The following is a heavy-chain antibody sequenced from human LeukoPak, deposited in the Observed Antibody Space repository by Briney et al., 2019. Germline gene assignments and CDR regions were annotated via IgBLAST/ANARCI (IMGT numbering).Heavy chain of an antibody. CDR2: INGDGSST. D-gene: IGHD3-9*01. CDR1: GFTFSSYW. Sequence: GGSLRLSCAASGFTFSSYWMHWVGQAPGKGLVWVSRINGDGSSTTYADSVKGRFTISRDNAKNTLYLQMNSLRAEDTAVYYCAREYLGYFDWYNADDAFDIWGQGTMVTVSS. CDR3: AREYLGYFDWYNADDAFDI. V-gene: IGHV3-74*01. J-gene: IGHJ3*02.